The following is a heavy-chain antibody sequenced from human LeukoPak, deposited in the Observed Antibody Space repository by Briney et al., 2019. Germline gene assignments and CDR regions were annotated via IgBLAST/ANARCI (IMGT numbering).Heavy chain of an antibody. CDR3: TTFYRIGP. J-gene: IGHJ5*02. V-gene: IGHV3-15*01. CDR1: GFNFPNAY. CDR2: IISNSAGGTT. D-gene: IGHD2/OR15-2a*01. Sequence: GGSLRLSCAASGFNFPNAYMSWVRQAPGKGLEWVGRIISNSAGGTTDYAAPVKGRFTISRDDSKNTLYLQMNSLKTEDTAVYYCTTFYRIGPWGQGTLVTVSS.